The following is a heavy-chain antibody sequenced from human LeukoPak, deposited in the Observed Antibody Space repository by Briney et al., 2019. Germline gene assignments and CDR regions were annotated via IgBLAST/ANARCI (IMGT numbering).Heavy chain of an antibody. Sequence: TGGSLRLSCAASGFTFSDYYMSWIRQAPGKGLEWVSDISSSGSTTYYADSVKGRFTISRDNAKNSLYLQMNSLRAEDTAVYYCARRGDDSSGYYSPSGWYFDLWGRGTLVTVSS. V-gene: IGHV3-11*04. CDR3: ARRGDDSSGYYSPSGWYFDL. D-gene: IGHD3-22*01. CDR1: GFTFSDYY. CDR2: ISSSGSTT. J-gene: IGHJ2*01.